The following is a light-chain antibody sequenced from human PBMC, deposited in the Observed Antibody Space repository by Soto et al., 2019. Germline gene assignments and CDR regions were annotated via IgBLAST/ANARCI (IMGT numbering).Light chain of an antibody. V-gene: IGKV1-5*03. CDR1: QSISGW. CDR2: GAS. Sequence: DIQMTQSPSTLSASLGDRVTITCRASQSISGWLAWYQQKPGKAPALLIYGASSLESGVPSRFSGSGSGTEFTLTISSLQPDDSATYYCQQYNSYSWTFGEGTKVEIK. J-gene: IGKJ1*01. CDR3: QQYNSYSWT.